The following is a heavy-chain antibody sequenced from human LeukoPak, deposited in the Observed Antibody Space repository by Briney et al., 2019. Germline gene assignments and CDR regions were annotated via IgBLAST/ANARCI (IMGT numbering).Heavy chain of an antibody. CDR1: GGSFSGYY. V-gene: IGHV4-34*01. CDR2: INHSGST. J-gene: IGHJ5*02. CDR3: ARGRGFLEWLVSLRSRHWFGP. D-gene: IGHD3-3*01. Sequence: SETLSLTCAVYGGSFSGYYWSWIRQPPGKGLEWIGEINHSGSTNYNPSLKSRVTISVDTSKNQFSLKLSSVTAADTAVYYCARGRGFLEWLVSLRSRHWFGPWGQGTLVTVSS.